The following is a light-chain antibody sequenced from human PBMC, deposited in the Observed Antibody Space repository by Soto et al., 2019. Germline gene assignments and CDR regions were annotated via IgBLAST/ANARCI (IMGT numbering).Light chain of an antibody. Sequence: QSALAQPVSVSGSPGQSITISCTGTSSDVGAYNYVSWYQHHPGKVPKLLIYEVTNRPSGVSDRFSGSKSGNTASLTISGLQAEDEADYYCSSKRDSGTLFVFGTGTKVTVL. V-gene: IGLV2-14*01. CDR3: SSKRDSGTLFV. J-gene: IGLJ1*01. CDR2: EVT. CDR1: SSDVGAYNY.